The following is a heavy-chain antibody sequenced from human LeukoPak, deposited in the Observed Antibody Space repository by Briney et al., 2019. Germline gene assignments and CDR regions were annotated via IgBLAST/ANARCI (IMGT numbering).Heavy chain of an antibody. CDR1: GYTFTGYY. CDR3: ARGYYYDSSGYYGDY. V-gene: IGHV1-2*02. J-gene: IGHJ4*02. D-gene: IGHD3-22*01. CDR2: INPNSGGT. Sequence: ASVKVSCKASGYTFTGYYMHWVRQAPGQGLEWMEWINPNSGGTNYAQKFQGRVTMTRDTSISTAYMELSRLRSDDTAVYYCARGYYYDSSGYYGDYWGQGTLVTVSS.